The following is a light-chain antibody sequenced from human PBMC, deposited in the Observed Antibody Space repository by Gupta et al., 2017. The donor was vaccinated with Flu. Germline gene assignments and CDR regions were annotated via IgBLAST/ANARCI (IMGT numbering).Light chain of an antibody. CDR3: RSNAGKYRL. V-gene: IGLV2-8*01. Sequence: QSALTQPPSASGSPGQSVTISCAGTSRDVGGYDYVSWYRQQPGQAPILLIYEVDKRPPGVRDRFSGSKSGNTASLTVSGLQADDEGDYYCRSNAGKYRLFGGGTRLTVL. J-gene: IGLJ3*02. CDR1: SRDVGGYDY. CDR2: EVD.